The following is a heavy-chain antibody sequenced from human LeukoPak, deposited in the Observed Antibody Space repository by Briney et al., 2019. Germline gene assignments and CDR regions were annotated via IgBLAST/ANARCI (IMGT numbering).Heavy chain of an antibody. D-gene: IGHD6-19*01. CDR3: ARGGPYSSGLVDY. Sequence: GGSLRLSCAPSGFTFSRHGMHWVRQAPGKGLMWVSRINSDGSSRSYADSVKGRFTISRDNAKNTLYLQMNSLRVEDTAVYYCARGGPYSSGLVDYWGQGTLVTVSS. J-gene: IGHJ4*02. CDR2: INSDGSSR. CDR1: GFTFSRHG. V-gene: IGHV3-74*01.